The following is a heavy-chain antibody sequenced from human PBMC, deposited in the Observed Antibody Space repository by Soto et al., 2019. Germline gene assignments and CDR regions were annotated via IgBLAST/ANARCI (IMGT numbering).Heavy chain of an antibody. V-gene: IGHV3-11*01. CDR2: ISSGSTNI. CDR3: ARDRNAAGSDY. CDR1: GFTCSDFY. D-gene: IGHD1-1*01. Sequence: QVQLVESGGGLVKPGGSLRLSCAASGFTCSDFYMSWIRQAPGKGLEWISYISSGSTNIFYADSVKGRFTVSRDNAKNTVYLQMDSLRGEDTAVYYCARDRNAAGSDYWGQGTLVTVSS. J-gene: IGHJ4*02.